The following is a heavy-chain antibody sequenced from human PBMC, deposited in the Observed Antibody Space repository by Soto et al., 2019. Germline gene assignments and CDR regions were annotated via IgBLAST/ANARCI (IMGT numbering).Heavy chain of an antibody. CDR3: AADPDIVVVPAAPNWFYP. D-gene: IGHD2-2*01. V-gene: IGHV1-69*01. CDR1: GGTFSSYA. CDR2: IIPIFGTA. Sequence: QVQLVQSGAEVKKPGSSVKVSCKASGGTFSSYAISWVRQAPGQGLEWMGGIIPIFGTANYAQKFQGRVTITADESTSTAYMELSSLRSEDTAVYYCAADPDIVVVPAAPNWFYPWVQGTLVIVSS. J-gene: IGHJ5*02.